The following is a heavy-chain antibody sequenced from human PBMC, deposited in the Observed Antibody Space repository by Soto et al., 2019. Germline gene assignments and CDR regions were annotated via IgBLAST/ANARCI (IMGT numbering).Heavy chain of an antibody. CDR2: ISGSGDTI. Sequence: QVQLVQSGGGLVRPGGSLRLSCEASGFIFSDYYMAWIRQAPGKGLEWVSYISGSGDTIYYADSVKGRFTISRDSAKDSPYLPMIALRDEDSAIYGCASLGPFDFWGQGTVVTVSS. V-gene: IGHV3-11*01. CDR1: GFIFSDYY. J-gene: IGHJ4*02. CDR3: ASLGPFDF.